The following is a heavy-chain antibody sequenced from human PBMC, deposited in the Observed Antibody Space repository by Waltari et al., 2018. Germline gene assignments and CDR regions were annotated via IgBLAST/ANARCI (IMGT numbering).Heavy chain of an antibody. CDR1: AGSISSHY. V-gene: IGHV4-59*11. Sequence: QVQLQESGPGLVKPSETLSLTCTVPAGSISSHYWTWIRQPPGKGLEWIGHIYSSGSTNYNPSLKSRVIISVDTSKNQFSLKVRSMTAADTAVYYCARDRGYQDYWGPGTLVTVSS. J-gene: IGHJ4*02. CDR2: IYSSGST. D-gene: IGHD3-10*01. CDR3: ARDRGYQDY.